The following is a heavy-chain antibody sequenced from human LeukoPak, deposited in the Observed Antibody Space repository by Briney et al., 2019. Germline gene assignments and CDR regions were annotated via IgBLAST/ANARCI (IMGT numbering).Heavy chain of an antibody. V-gene: IGHV1-3*01. CDR3: ARDLGSGWFDY. Sequence: ASVKVSCKASGYTFTSYAMHWVRQAPGQRLEWMGWINAGNGNTRYSQKFQGRVTITRDTSASTAYMELSSLRSEDTAVYYCARDLGSGWFDYWGQGTLVTVSS. CDR2: INAGNGNT. D-gene: IGHD6-19*01. J-gene: IGHJ4*02. CDR1: GYTFTSYA.